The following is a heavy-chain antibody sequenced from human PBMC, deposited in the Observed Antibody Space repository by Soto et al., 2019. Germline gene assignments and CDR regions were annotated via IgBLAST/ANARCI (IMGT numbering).Heavy chain of an antibody. CDR3: ARVISPGRAANWFDP. J-gene: IGHJ5*02. D-gene: IGHD2-15*01. CDR2: INPNSGGT. Sequence: ASVKVSCKASGYTFTGYYMHWVRQAPGQGLEWMGWINPNSGGTNYAQKFQGRVTMTRDTSISTAYMELSRLRSDDTAVYYCARVISPGRAANWFDPWGQGTLVTAPQ. V-gene: IGHV1-2*02. CDR1: GYTFTGYY.